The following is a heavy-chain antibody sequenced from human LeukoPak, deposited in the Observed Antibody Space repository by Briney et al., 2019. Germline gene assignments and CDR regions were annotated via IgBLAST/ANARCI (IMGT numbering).Heavy chain of an antibody. V-gene: IGHV3-30-3*01. CDR1: GFTFNIYA. D-gene: IGHD4-17*01. CDR2: ISYNGSNK. CDR3: ARDRTGYGENVHFDY. Sequence: PGGSLRLSCAASGFTFNIYAMHWVRQAPGKGLEWVAVISYNGSNKYYADSVKGRFTISRDNSKNTLYLQMISLRAEDTAVYYCARDRTGYGENVHFDYWGQGTLVTVSS. J-gene: IGHJ4*02.